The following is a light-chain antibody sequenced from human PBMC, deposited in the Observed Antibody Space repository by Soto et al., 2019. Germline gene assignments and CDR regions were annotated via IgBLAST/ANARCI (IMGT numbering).Light chain of an antibody. Sequence: QSVLTQPPSASGSPGQSVTISCTGTSSDVGGYNYVSWYQQHPGKAPKLMIYEVSKRPSGVPDRFSGSKSGNTASLTVSGLQAEDEADCYCSSYAGSLHVFGTGTKVTVL. V-gene: IGLV2-8*01. CDR1: SSDVGGYNY. J-gene: IGLJ1*01. CDR3: SSYAGSLHV. CDR2: EVS.